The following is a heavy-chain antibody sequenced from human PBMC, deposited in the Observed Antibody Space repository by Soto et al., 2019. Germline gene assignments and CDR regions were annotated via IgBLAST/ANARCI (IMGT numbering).Heavy chain of an antibody. D-gene: IGHD6-19*01. CDR3: ARMYSSGSGWFHP. CDR2: FYSSGSI. V-gene: IGHV4-31*01. J-gene: IGHJ5*02. CDR1: GYSITSGGYY. Sequence: SETLSLTFFVSGYSITSGGYYWSCIRHHPGKGLEWIVSFYSSGSIIYNPSLRSQVSISGDTSSNQLSMSLTSVTAADTARYYCARMYSSGSGWFHPWGQGTLVTVSS.